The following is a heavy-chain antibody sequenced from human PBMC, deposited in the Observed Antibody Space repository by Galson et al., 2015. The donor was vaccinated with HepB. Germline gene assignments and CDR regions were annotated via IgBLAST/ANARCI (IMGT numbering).Heavy chain of an antibody. Sequence: SVKVSCKASGGTFSSYAISWVRQAPGQGLEWMGGIIPIFGTANYAQKFQGRVTITADQSTSTAYMDLSSLRSEETAVYYCARGQGFHSTGSTISFDYWRQGTLVTVSS. CDR1: GGTFSSYA. J-gene: IGHJ4*02. CDR2: IIPIFGTA. V-gene: IGHV1-69*13. D-gene: IGHD5/OR15-5a*01. CDR3: ARGQGFHSTGSTISFDY.